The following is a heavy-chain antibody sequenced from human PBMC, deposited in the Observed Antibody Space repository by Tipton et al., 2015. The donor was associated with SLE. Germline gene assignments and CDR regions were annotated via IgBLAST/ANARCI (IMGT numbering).Heavy chain of an antibody. Sequence: TLSLTCTVSDDSINYGGYYWGWIRQHPGKGLEWIGYIYYGGTTSYNPSLKSRVTMSVDMSKNQFSLRLTSVTAADTAVYYCARVDGSGPDAFDIWGQGTMVTVSS. V-gene: IGHV4-31*03. CDR1: DDSINYGGYY. CDR2: IYYGGTT. D-gene: IGHD3-10*01. CDR3: ARVDGSGPDAFDI. J-gene: IGHJ3*02.